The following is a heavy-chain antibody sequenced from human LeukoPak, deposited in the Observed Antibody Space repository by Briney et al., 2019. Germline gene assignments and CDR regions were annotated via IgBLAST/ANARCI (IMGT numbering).Heavy chain of an antibody. CDR1: GYTFTDYY. D-gene: IGHD3-10*01. CDR2: INPNSGGT. Sequence: ASVKVSCKASGYTFTDYYMHWVRQAPGQGLEWMGWINPNSGGTNYAQKFYARVTMTRDTSISTAYMELSSLRSEDTAVYYCARGNLYITMVRGVRRGPKSYAFDIWGQGTMVTVSS. J-gene: IGHJ3*02. CDR3: ARGNLYITMVRGVRRGPKSYAFDI. V-gene: IGHV1-2*02.